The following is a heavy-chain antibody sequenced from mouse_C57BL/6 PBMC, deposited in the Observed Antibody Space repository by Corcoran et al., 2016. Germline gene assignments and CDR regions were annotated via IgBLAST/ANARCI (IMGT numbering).Heavy chain of an antibody. J-gene: IGHJ3*01. Sequence: QVQLQQSGAELARPGASVKLSCKASGYTFTSYGISWVKQRTGQGLEWIGEIYPRSGNTYYNEKFKGKATLTADKSSSTAYMELRSLTSEDSAVYFCALKNYDYDRFAYWGQGTLVTVSA. V-gene: IGHV1-81*01. CDR3: ALKNYDYDRFAY. CDR1: GYTFTSYG. CDR2: IYPRSGNT. D-gene: IGHD2-4*01.